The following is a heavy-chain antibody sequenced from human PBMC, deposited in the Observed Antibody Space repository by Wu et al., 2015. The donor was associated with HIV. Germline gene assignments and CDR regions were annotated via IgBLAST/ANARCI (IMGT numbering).Heavy chain of an antibody. CDR1: GGTFSSYA. CDR3: ARAYSSSDNWFDP. V-gene: IGHV1-69*12. J-gene: IGHJ5*02. CDR2: IIPIFGTA. D-gene: IGHD6-6*01. Sequence: QVQLVQSGAEVKKPGSSVKVSCKASGGTFSSYAISWVRQAPGQGLEWMGGIIPIFGTANYAQKFQGRVTITADESTSTAYMELSSLRSEDTAVYYCARAYSSSDNWFDPGAREPWSPSPQ.